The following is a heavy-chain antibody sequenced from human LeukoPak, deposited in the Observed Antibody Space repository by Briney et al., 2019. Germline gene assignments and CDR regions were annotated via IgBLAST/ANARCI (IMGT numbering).Heavy chain of an antibody. D-gene: IGHD1-14*01. Sequence: PGGSLRLSCAASGFTFDDYGMIWVRQAPGKGLECVSGINWDGGSTNYADSVKGRFTISRDNVMNSLYLQMNSLRPEDTALYYCVKDRRNPYRPEGPFDPWGQGTLVTVSS. J-gene: IGHJ5*02. CDR1: GFTFDDYG. V-gene: IGHV3-20*04. CDR2: INWDGGST. CDR3: VKDRRNPYRPEGPFDP.